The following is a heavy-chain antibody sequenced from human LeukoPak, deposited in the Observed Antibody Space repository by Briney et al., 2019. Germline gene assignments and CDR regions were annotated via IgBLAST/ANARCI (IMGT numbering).Heavy chain of an antibody. Sequence: SETLSLSCAVSGGSISSYYWSWIRQPPGKGLEWIGYIYYSGSTNYNPSLKSRVTISVDTSKNHFSLQLSSVTAADTAVYYCARVVATAVRYHAFDIWGQGTMATVSS. J-gene: IGHJ3*02. D-gene: IGHD2-21*02. V-gene: IGHV4-59*01. CDR1: GGSISSYY. CDR3: ARVVATAVRYHAFDI. CDR2: IYYSGST.